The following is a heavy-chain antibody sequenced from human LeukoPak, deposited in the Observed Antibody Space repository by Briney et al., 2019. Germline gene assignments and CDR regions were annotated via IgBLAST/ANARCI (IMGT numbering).Heavy chain of an antibody. CDR2: IYYSGST. Sequence: PSETLSLTCTVSGGSISSSSYYWGWIRQPPGKGLEWIGSIYYSGSTYYNPSLKSRVTISVDTSKNQFSLKLSSVTAADTAVYYCARRRQETVLRRITIFGVVSRQIDYWGQGTLVTVSS. V-gene: IGHV4-39*01. J-gene: IGHJ4*02. D-gene: IGHD3-3*01. CDR1: GGSISSSSYY. CDR3: ARRRQETVLRRITIFGVVSRQIDY.